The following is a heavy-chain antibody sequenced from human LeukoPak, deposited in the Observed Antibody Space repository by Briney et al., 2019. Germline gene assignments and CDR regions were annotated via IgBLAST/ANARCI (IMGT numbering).Heavy chain of an antibody. D-gene: IGHD3-10*01. V-gene: IGHV3-74*03. CDR3: RSGYSASGSSFEH. J-gene: IGHJ4*02. CDR1: GFAFSTYW. CDR2: INTDGSST. Sequence: GGSLRLSCAASGFAFSTYWMHWVRQAPGKGLLWVSRINTDGSSTTYADSVKGRFTVSRDNAKNTLYLQMSSLRAEDTAVYYCRSGYSASGSSFEHWGQGTLVTVSS.